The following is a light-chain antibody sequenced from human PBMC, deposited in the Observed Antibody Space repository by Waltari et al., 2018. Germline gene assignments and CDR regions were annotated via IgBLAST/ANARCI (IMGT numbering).Light chain of an antibody. V-gene: IGKV4-1*01. CDR3: HQYYSLFT. CDR1: QSLFYSSHSKNY. J-gene: IGKJ3*01. CDR2: WAS. Sequence: DIVMPQPPHSLPVSPPERATTNCNPTQSLFYSSHSKNYLAWYQQKPGQSPKLLISWASTRESGVPDRFSGSGSGTDFTLTISTLQAEDVAVYYCHQYYSLFTFGPGTKVDIK.